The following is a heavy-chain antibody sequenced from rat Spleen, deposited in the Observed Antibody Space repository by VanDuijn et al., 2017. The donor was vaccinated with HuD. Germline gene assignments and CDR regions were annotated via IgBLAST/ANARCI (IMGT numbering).Heavy chain of an antibody. D-gene: IGHD1-4*01. CDR2: ILYDGGST. Sequence: EVQLVESGGGLVQPGRSLKLSCAASGFTYSDYNMAWVRQAPKKGLEWVATILYDGGSTYYRDSVKGRFTISRDNAKSTLYLQMDSLRSEETATYYCAREAGIPFHYFDYWGQGVMVTVSS. J-gene: IGHJ2*01. V-gene: IGHV5-7*01. CDR1: GFTYSDYN. CDR3: AREAGIPFHYFDY.